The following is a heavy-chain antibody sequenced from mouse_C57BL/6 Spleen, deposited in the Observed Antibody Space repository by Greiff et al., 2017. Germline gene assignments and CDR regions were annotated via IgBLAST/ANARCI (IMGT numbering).Heavy chain of an antibody. D-gene: IGHD2-5*01. Sequence: QVQLQQSGAELVRPGASVTLSCKASGYTFTDYEMHWVKQTPVHGLEWIGAIDPETGGTASNQKFKGQAILTADKSSSTAFMELRSLTSEDSAVXYSKRGGYSSGDAWFAYWGQGTLVTVSA. CDR3: KRGGYSSGDAWFAY. CDR1: GYTFTDYE. V-gene: IGHV1-15*01. J-gene: IGHJ3*01. CDR2: IDPETGGT.